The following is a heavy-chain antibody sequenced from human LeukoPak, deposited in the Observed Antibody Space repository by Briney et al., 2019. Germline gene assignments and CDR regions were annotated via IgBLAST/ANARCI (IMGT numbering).Heavy chain of an antibody. CDR2: INTSAGTT. D-gene: IGHD3-3*01. CDR3: ARDLRFLDV. CDR1: GYTFTSYY. V-gene: IGHV1-46*01. J-gene: IGHJ6*04. Sequence: ASVKVSCKASGYTFTSYYMHWVRQAPGQGLEWMGIINTSAGTTNYAQKFQGRVTMTRDTSTSTVYMEVRSLRSEDTAVYYCARDLRFLDVWGKGTTVTVSS.